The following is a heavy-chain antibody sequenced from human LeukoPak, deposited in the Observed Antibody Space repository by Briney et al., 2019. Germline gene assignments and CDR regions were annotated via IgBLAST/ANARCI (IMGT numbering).Heavy chain of an antibody. V-gene: IGHV3-23*01. CDR3: AKDLLGRYFDWLIDY. J-gene: IGHJ4*02. CDR2: ISGSGGST. CDR1: GFSFIIYV. D-gene: IGHD3-9*01. Sequence: GGSLRLSCAASGFSFIIYVMSWVRQAPGKGLEWVSAISGSGGSTYYADSVKGRFTISRDNSKNTLYLQMNSLRAEDTAVYYCAKDLLGRYFDWLIDYWGQGTLVTVSS.